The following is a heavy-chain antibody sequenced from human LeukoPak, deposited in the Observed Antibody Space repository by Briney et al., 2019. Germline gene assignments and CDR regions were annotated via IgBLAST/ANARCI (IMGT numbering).Heavy chain of an antibody. V-gene: IGHV4-39*07. CDR1: GGSIRSSSYY. J-gene: IGHJ6*02. CDR3: ARGSKLATPYYYYGMDV. Sequence: SETLSLTCTVSGGSIRSSSYYWGWIRQPPGKGPEWIGSIYYSGSTYYNPSLKSRVTISVDTSKNQFSLKLSSVTAADTAVYYCARGSKLATPYYYYGMDVWGQGTTVTVSS. D-gene: IGHD5-12*01. CDR2: IYYSGST.